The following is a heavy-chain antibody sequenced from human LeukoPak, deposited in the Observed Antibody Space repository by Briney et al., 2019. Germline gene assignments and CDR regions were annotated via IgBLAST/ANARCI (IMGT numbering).Heavy chain of an antibody. J-gene: IGHJ4*02. CDR3: ARVVAYCGGDCSLYFDY. D-gene: IGHD2-21*02. Sequence: GGSLRLSCAASGFTFSDYYMSWIRQAPGKGLEWVSYISSSGSNIYYADPVKGRFTISRDNAKNSLYLQMNSLRAEDTAVYYCARVVAYCGGDCSLYFDYWGQGTLVTVSS. CDR1: GFTFSDYY. CDR2: ISSSGSNI. V-gene: IGHV3-11*01.